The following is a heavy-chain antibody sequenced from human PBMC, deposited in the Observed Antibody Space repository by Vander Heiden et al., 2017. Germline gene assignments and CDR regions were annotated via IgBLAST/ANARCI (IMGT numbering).Heavy chain of an antibody. Sequence: EVLLLESGGGLVQPGESLRLSCAASGFTFSSYAMSWVRQAPGKGLEWVSAISNSGSSTNFADSVKGRFTISRDNSKYTLYLQMNSLRAEDTAVYFCAKGRGSRGAYRPFDFWGQGILVTVSS. CDR3: AKGRGSRGAYRPFDF. D-gene: IGHD3-16*01. CDR1: GFTFSSYA. J-gene: IGHJ4*02. V-gene: IGHV3-23*01. CDR2: ISNSGSST.